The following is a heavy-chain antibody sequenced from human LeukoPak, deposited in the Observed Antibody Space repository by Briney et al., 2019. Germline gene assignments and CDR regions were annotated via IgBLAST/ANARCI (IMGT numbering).Heavy chain of an antibody. D-gene: IGHD6-13*01. Sequence: GGSLRLSCAASGFTFSSYGMPWVRQTPGKGLEWVAFIRYDGSNKYYADSVKGRFTISRDNSKNTLYLQMNSLRAEDTAVYYCAKSYSRKANDAFDIWGQGTMVTVSS. CDR1: GFTFSSYG. CDR2: IRYDGSNK. J-gene: IGHJ3*02. V-gene: IGHV3-30*02. CDR3: AKSYSRKANDAFDI.